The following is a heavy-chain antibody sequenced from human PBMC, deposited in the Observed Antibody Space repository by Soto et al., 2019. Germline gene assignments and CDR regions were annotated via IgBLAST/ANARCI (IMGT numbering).Heavy chain of an antibody. CDR1: GYTFTAYA. J-gene: IGHJ4*02. D-gene: IGHD3-22*01. CDR2: INAGNGDT. V-gene: IGHV1-3*01. CDR3: ATATPYYDSSGYPDY. Sequence: ASVKVSCKASGYTFTAYAIHWVRQAPGQRLDWMGWINAGNGDTKYSQKFQGRVTMTEDTSTDTAYMELSSLRSEDTAVYYCATATPYYDSSGYPDYWGQGTLVTVSS.